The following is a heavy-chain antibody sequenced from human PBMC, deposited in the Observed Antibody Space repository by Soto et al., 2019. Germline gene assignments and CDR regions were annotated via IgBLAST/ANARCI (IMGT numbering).Heavy chain of an antibody. CDR2: ISYDGSNK. V-gene: IGHV3-30*18. CDR3: AKVRSTYGDYPYYFDY. J-gene: IGHJ4*02. CDR1: GFTFSSYG. Sequence: GGSLRLSCAASGFTFSSYGMHWVRQAPGKGLEWVAVISYDGSNKYYADSVKGRFTISRDNSKNTLYLQMNSLRAEDTAVYYCAKVRSTYGDYPYYFDYWGQGTLVTVSS. D-gene: IGHD4-17*01.